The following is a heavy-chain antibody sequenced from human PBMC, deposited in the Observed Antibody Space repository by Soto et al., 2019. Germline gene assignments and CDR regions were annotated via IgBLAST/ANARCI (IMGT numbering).Heavy chain of an antibody. D-gene: IGHD3-16*02. CDR2: ISAYNGNT. J-gene: IGHJ4*02. Sequence: QVQLVQSGAEVKKPGASVKVSCKASGYTFTSYGISWVRQATGQGLEWMGWISAYNGNTNYAQKLQGRVTMTTDTPTRTADMELRSLRSDETAVYYCARDRRIVSHQDYWGQGTLVTVSS. CDR3: ARDRRIVSHQDY. V-gene: IGHV1-18*04. CDR1: GYTFTSYG.